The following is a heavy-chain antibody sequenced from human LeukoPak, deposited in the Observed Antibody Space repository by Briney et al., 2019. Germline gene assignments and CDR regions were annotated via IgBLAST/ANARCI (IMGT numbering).Heavy chain of an antibody. Sequence: GASVKVSCKASGGTFSSYAISWVRQAPGQGLEWMGGIIPIFGTANYAQKFQGRVTITADESTSTAYMELSSLRSEDTAVYYCARAVVPAAISYYYYYMDVWGKGTTVTVSS. CDR2: IIPIFGTA. CDR3: ARAVVPAAISYYYYYMDV. CDR1: GGTFSSYA. D-gene: IGHD2-2*01. J-gene: IGHJ6*03. V-gene: IGHV1-69*13.